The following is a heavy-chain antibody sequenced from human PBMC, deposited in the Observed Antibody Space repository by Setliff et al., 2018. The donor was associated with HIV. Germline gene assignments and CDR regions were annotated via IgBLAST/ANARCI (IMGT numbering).Heavy chain of an antibody. CDR3: ARDLRGDSVPATAAKSFDI. D-gene: IGHD2-21*02. J-gene: IGHJ3*02. Sequence: PSETLSLTCAVYGGSFSGYYWSWIRQPPGKGLEWIGEINDSGRTNNNPSLKSRVAMSVDTSKNQFSLKLSSVTAADTAVYYCARDLRGDSVPATAAKSFDIWGQGTLVTVTS. V-gene: IGHV4-34*01. CDR1: GGSFSGYY. CDR2: INDSGRT.